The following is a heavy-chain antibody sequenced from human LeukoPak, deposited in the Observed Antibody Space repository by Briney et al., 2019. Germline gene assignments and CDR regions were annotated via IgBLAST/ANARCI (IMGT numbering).Heavy chain of an antibody. J-gene: IGHJ1*01. CDR2: ISSSSSYI. CDR1: GFTFSSYS. D-gene: IGHD4-11*01. CDR3: ATYSILNAREFRY. V-gene: IGHV3-21*01. Sequence: NPGGSLRLSCAASGFTFSSYSMNWVRQAPGKGLEWVSSISSSSSYIYYADSVKGRFTISRDNAKNSVYLQMNSLGADDTAVYYCATYSILNAREFRYWGQGTLVTVTS.